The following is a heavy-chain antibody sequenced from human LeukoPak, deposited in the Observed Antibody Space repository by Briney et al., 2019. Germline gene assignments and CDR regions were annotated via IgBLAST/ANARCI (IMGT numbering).Heavy chain of an antibody. J-gene: IGHJ5*02. CDR2: IIPILGIA. Sequence: SVKVSCKASGYTFTSYGISWVRQAPGQGLEWMGRIIPILGIANYAQKFRGRVTITADKSTSTAYMELSSLRSEDTAVYYCARAHEDWFDPWGQGTLVTVSS. V-gene: IGHV1-69*04. CDR1: GYTFTSYG. CDR3: ARAHEDWFDP.